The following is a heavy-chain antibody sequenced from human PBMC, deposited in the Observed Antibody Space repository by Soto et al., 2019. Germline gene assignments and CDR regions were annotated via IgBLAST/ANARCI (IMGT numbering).Heavy chain of an antibody. CDR3: ARTYDDSGPNSGGYGFDI. CDR2: IYYSGST. D-gene: IGHD3-22*01. J-gene: IGHJ3*02. Sequence: AETLCLTCAVSGCSFSSYDWSWVRQAPGKGLEWIAYIYYSGSTSYNPSLKSRVTISLDTSKNQFSLKLSSVTAADTAVYYCARTYDDSGPNSGGYGFDIWGPGTMVT. CDR1: GCSFSSYD. V-gene: IGHV4-59*12.